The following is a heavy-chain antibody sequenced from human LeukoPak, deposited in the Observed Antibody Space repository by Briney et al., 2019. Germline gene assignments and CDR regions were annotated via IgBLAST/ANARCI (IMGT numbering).Heavy chain of an antibody. Sequence: GGSLRLSCAASGFTFGSYAMSWVRQAPGKGLEWVSSITADGETTYYADSVEGRFSVSRDNFRNTLSLTMDSLRVEDTALYYCAKDYLGQKVMFDVWGRGTMVTVSS. CDR1: GFTFGSYA. J-gene: IGHJ3*01. CDR2: ITADGETT. CDR3: AKDYLGQKVMFDV. D-gene: IGHD2-21*01. V-gene: IGHV3-23*01.